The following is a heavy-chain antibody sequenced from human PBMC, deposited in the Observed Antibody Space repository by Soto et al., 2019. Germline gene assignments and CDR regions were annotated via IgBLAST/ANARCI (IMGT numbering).Heavy chain of an antibody. J-gene: IGHJ3*01. V-gene: IGHV1-46*01. CDR3: ARPLIGNTIDL. Sequence: KVSCKASGYTFFKYFIHWVRQAPGQGLDWIGIINPSRGSATYGPIFQGRVSLTTDMPTSTVYMELSSLRSEDTAIYYCARPLIGNTIDLWGQGTSVTV. D-gene: IGHD1-7*01. CDR1: GYTFFKYF. CDR2: INPSRGSA.